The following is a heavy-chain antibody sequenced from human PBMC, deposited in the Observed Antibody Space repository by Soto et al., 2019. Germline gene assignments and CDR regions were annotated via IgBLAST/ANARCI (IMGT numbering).Heavy chain of an antibody. CDR2: KYVTGAV. CDR1: GAALNSGNYY. D-gene: IGHD2-21*01. CDR3: ARLRIATNNYKWFDP. J-gene: IGHJ5*02. V-gene: IGHV4-31*03. Sequence: SETLSLPCSVAGAALNSGNYYRSWIRQVPVKGLEWTGHKYVTGAVDYNPSLRDRITISRDTSERQFSLNLRLVTAADTAVYSCARLRIATNNYKWFDPWGQGTLVTVSS.